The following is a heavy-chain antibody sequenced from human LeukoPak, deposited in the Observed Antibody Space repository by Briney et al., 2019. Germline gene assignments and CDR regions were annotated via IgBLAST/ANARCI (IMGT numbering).Heavy chain of an antibody. Sequence: PSETLSLTCTVYTGSVSSSSYEWGWIRQPPGKGLEWIGSIYYSGSTYYNPSLKSRVTISVDTSKKQFSLKLSSVTPAETAVYYGGRLSDHYNRRLWYFVLWGRGTLATVSS. CDR3: GRLSDHYNRRLWYFVL. V-gene: IGHV4-39*01. D-gene: IGHD3-22*01. CDR1: TGSVSSSSYE. J-gene: IGHJ2*01. CDR2: IYYSGST.